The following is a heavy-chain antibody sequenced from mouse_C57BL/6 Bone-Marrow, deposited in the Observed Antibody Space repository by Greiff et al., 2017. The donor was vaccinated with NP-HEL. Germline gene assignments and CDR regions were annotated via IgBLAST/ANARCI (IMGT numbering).Heavy chain of an antibody. V-gene: IGHV14-4*01. CDR1: GFNIKDDY. CDR2: IDPENGDT. D-gene: IGHD1-1*01. Sequence: EVQLQQSGAELVRPGASVKLSCTASGFNIKDDYMHWVKQRPEQGLEWIGWIDPENGDTEYASKFQGKATITADTSSNTAYLQLSSLTSEDTAVYYCTTCSSRSFDYWGQGTTLTVSS. J-gene: IGHJ2*01. CDR3: TTCSSRSFDY.